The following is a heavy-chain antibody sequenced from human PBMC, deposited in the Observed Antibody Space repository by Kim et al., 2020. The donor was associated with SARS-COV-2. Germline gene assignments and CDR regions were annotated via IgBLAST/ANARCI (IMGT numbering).Heavy chain of an antibody. CDR2: VSYDGAKK. D-gene: IGHD3-3*02. Sequence: GGSLRLSCAASEVTSNNYDMHWARQAPGKGLEWVATVSYDGAKKYYADSVKGRFTLSRDSSKNTLYLQMNSLRAEDTAVYYCAKDRRPFWDENYVGFDSWGQGTLVTVSS. V-gene: IGHV3-30*18. CDR1: EVTSNNYD. J-gene: IGHJ4*02. CDR3: AKDRRPFWDENYVGFDS.